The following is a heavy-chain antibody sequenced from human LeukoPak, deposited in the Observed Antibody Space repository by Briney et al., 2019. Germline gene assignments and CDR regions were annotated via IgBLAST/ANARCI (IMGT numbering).Heavy chain of an antibody. Sequence: PGGSLSPPGPPLGSPLASFAMSWAGQVPGRGRGWVQAISGSGGSTYYADSVKGRFTISRDNSKNTLYLQMNSLRAEDTAVYYCAKDRIVVVPAAPDYWGQGTLVTVSS. CDR1: GSPLASFA. CDR3: AKDRIVVVPAAPDY. CDR2: ISGSGGST. V-gene: IGHV3-23*01. J-gene: IGHJ4*02. D-gene: IGHD2-2*01.